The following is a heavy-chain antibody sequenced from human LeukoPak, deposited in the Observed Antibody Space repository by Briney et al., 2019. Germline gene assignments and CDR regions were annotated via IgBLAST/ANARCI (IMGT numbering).Heavy chain of an antibody. J-gene: IGHJ6*03. D-gene: IGHD6-13*01. V-gene: IGHV1-58*02. CDR2: IVVGSGNT. Sequence: GASVKVSCKASGFTFTSSAMQWVRQARGQRFEWIGWIVVGSGNTNYAQKFQERVTITRDMSTSTAYMELSSLRSEDTAVYYCARAHPIAAAGPRGYYYYYMDVWGKGTTVTVSS. CDR3: ARAHPIAAAGPRGYYYYYMDV. CDR1: GFTFTSSA.